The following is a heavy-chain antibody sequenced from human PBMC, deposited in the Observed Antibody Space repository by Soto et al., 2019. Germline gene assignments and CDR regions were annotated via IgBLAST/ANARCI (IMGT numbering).Heavy chain of an antibody. CDR3: ARGAYSGYDAIDY. V-gene: IGHV4-59*01. CDR1: GGSISSYY. Sequence: SETLSLTCTISGGSISSYYWSWIRQPPGKGLEWIGYIYYSGSTNYNPSLKSRVTISVDTSKNQFSLKLSSVTAADTAVYYCARGAYSGYDAIDYWGQGTLVTVS. J-gene: IGHJ4*02. D-gene: IGHD5-12*01. CDR2: IYYSGST.